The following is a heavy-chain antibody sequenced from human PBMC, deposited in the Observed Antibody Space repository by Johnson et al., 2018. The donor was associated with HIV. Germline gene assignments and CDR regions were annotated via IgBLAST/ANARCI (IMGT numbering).Heavy chain of an antibody. V-gene: IGHV3-74*01. CDR1: GFNFKDYY. J-gene: IGHJ3*02. Sequence: MQLVESGGGLVKPGGSLRLSCAASGFNFKDYYLNWVRQAPGKGLEWVSRVNSDGSSLSYADSVKGRFTISRDNAKNTLYLQMNSLRAEDTAAYYCARELSHDAFDIWGQGTMVTVSS. CDR3: ARELSHDAFDI. D-gene: IGHD3-3*02. CDR2: VNSDGSSL.